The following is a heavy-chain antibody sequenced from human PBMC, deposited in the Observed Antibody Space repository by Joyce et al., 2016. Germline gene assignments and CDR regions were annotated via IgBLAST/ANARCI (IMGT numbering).Heavy chain of an antibody. CDR1: GSTFSSSR. D-gene: IGHD3-16*01. Sequence: QLVESGGGVVKPGGSLRLSCEASGSTFSSSRMGWFRQAPGKGLEWVAAISGTSYYIFHAETVRGRFTVSRDNAKKTLYLQMNSLRAEDSAVFYCARGGISYYYAMDVWGQGTTVTVSS. CDR2: ISGTSYYI. V-gene: IGHV3-21*01. CDR3: ARGGISYYYAMDV. J-gene: IGHJ6*02.